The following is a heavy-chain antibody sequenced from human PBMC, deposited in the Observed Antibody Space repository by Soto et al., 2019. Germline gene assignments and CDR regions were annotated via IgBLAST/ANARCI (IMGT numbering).Heavy chain of an antibody. D-gene: IGHD1-1*01. CDR1: GASISGFY. Sequence: PSETLSLTCTVSGASISGFYWSWIRKSAGKGLEWIGRIYATGTTDYNPSLKSRVMMSVDTSKKQFSLKLRSVTAADTAVYYCVRDGTKTLRDWFDPWGQGISVAVSS. V-gene: IGHV4-4*07. J-gene: IGHJ5*02. CDR2: IYATGTT. CDR3: VRDGTKTLRDWFDP.